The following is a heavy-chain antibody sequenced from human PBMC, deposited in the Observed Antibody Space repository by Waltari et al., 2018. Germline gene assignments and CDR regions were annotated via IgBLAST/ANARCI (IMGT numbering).Heavy chain of an antibody. CDR3: ARGQDIVVVPAATGDWFDP. CDR1: GYIFTSYW. J-gene: IGHJ5*02. V-gene: IGHV5-51*01. D-gene: IGHD2-2*01. Sequence: EVQLVQSGAEVKKPGESLKVSCQGSGYIFTSYWLGWVRQMPGKGREWMGIIYPGDSDTRYSPSFQGQVTISAEKSISTAYLQWSSLKASDTAMYYCARGQDIVVVPAATGDWFDPWGQGTLVTVSS. CDR2: IYPGDSDT.